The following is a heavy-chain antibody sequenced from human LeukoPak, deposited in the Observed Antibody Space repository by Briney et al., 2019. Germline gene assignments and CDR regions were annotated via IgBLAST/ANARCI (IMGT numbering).Heavy chain of an antibody. CDR2: INSDGSST. CDR3: ARGVPYASWSGPHYSDY. D-gene: IGHD3-3*01. CDR1: GFTFSTFW. Sequence: GGSLRLSCAASGFTFSTFWMHWVRQAPGKGLVWVLGINSDGSSTTYADSVKGRFTISRDNAKNTLYLQMNNLRAEDTAVYYCARGVPYASWSGPHYSDYWGQGTLVTVSS. V-gene: IGHV3-74*03. J-gene: IGHJ4*02.